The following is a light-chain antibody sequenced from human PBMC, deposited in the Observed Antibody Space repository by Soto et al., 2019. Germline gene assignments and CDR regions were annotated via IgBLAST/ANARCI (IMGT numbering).Light chain of an antibody. V-gene: IGKV4-1*01. Sequence: DIVLTQSPDSLAVSLGERATIHCKSSQTIFYTSSNKNYLAWYQQRPGQPPKLLIYWASDRESGVPNRFSGSGSGTEFTLTISGLKAEDVAVYYCQQYYSTPFTFGPGTRLDIK. CDR2: WAS. J-gene: IGKJ3*01. CDR3: QQYYSTPFT. CDR1: QTIFYTSSNKNY.